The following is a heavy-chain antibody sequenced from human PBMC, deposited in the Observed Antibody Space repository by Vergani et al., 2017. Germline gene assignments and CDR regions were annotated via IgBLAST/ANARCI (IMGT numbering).Heavy chain of an antibody. Sequence: QLQLQESGSGLVKPSQTLSLTCAVSGGSISSGGYSWSWIRQPPGKGLEWIGYIYHSGSTYYNPSLKSRVTISVDRSKNQFSLKLSSVTAADTAVYYCAREYYDILTGSWFDPWGQGTLVTVSS. CDR3: AREYYDILTGSWFDP. V-gene: IGHV4-30-2*01. CDR2: IYHSGST. J-gene: IGHJ5*02. D-gene: IGHD3-9*01. CDR1: GGSISSGGYS.